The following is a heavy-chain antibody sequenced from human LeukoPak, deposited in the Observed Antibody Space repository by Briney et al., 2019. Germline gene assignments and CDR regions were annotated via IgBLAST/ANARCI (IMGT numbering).Heavy chain of an antibody. CDR2: ISSGSGTT. CDR3: AKDRGNDYGVFDY. V-gene: IGHV3-48*01. CDR1: GFIFSSYS. Sequence: GGSLRLSCAASGFIFSSYSMNWVRQTPGKGPEWISYISSGSGTTYYGDSVQGRFITSRDNAKNSLHLQMNSLRAEDTGVYYCAKDRGNDYGVFDYWGQGILVTVSS. D-gene: IGHD4-17*01. J-gene: IGHJ4*02.